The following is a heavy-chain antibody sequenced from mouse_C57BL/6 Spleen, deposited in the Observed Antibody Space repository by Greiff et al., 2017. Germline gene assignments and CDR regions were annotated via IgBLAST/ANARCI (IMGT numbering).Heavy chain of an antibody. J-gene: IGHJ2*01. V-gene: IGHV1-69*01. CDR3: ARSDYDVGYYFDY. D-gene: IGHD2-4*01. CDR1: GYTFTSYW. CDR2: IDPSDSYT. Sequence: QVQLQQSGAELVMPGASVKLSCKASGYTFTSYWMHWVTQRPGQGLEWIGEIDPSDSYTNYNQKFKGKSTLTVDKSSSTAYMQLSSLTSEDSAVYYCARSDYDVGYYFDYWGQGTTLTVSS.